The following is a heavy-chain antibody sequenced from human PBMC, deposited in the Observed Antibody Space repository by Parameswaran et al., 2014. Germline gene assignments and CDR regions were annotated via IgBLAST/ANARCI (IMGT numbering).Heavy chain of an antibody. Sequence: VRQGSRERGLEWVSAISGGGGSTYYADSVKGRFTISRDNSKNTLYLQMNSLRAEDTAVYYCAKDFRSGSYYNSMLGIDYWGQGTLVTVSS. V-gene: IGHV3-23*01. CDR2: ISGGGGST. CDR3: AKDFRSGSYYNSMLGIDY. J-gene: IGHJ4*02. D-gene: IGHD3-10*01.